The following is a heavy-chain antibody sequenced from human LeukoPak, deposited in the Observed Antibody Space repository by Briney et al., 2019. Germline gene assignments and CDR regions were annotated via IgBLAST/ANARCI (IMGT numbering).Heavy chain of an antibody. CDR2: IYDSGT. CDR1: GGSIRSYY. D-gene: IGHD4/OR15-4a*01. V-gene: IGHV4-4*08. J-gene: IGHJ4*02. Sequence: ASETLSLTCTVSGGSIRSYYWNWIRQPPGKGLEWIGYIYDSGTNYNPSLRSRVTISVDTSKNQFSLKLTSVTAADTAVYYCARDTRYGAQWRDWGQGTLVTVSS. CDR3: ARDTRYGAQWRD.